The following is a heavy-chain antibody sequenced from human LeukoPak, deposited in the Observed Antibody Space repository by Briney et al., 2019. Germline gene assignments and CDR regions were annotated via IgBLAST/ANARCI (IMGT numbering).Heavy chain of an antibody. V-gene: IGHV1-69*01. CDR1: GGTFSSYA. Sequence: SVKVSCKASGGTFSSYAISWVRQAPGQGLEWMGGIIPIFGTANYAQKFQGRVTITADESTSTAYMELSSLRSEDTAVYYCARDEQTEYALDIWGQGTMVTVSS. CDR3: ARDEQTEYALDI. D-gene: IGHD2-21*02. CDR2: IIPIFGTA. J-gene: IGHJ3*02.